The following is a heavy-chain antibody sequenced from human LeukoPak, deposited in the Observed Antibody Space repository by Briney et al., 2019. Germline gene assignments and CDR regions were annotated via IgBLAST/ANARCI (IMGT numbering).Heavy chain of an antibody. J-gene: IGHJ6*03. V-gene: IGHV4-61*01. CDR2: IYYSGST. Sequence: PSETLSLTCSVSGDSISGGSYYWSWIRQPPGKGLEWIGYIYYSGSTNYNPSLKSRVTISVDTSKNQFSLKLTSVTAADTAVYYCARTTEGGYTYGYFYYYYMDVWGKGTTVTISS. D-gene: IGHD5-18*01. CDR1: GDSISGGSYY. CDR3: ARTTEGGYTYGYFYYYYMDV.